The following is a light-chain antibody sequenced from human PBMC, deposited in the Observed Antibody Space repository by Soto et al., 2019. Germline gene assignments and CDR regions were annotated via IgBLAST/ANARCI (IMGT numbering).Light chain of an antibody. CDR2: DAS. J-gene: IGKJ4*01. CDR1: QRVSSY. CDR3: PERRTLPPLT. Sequence: IVLTQSPATLSLSTWERATLSCRASQRVSSYLAWYQQKPGQAPRLLIYDASNRATGIPARFSFSGAVTDSTLTISSLLPEDVAVYDSPERRTLPPLTFGGGSKVDNK. V-gene: IGKV3-11*01.